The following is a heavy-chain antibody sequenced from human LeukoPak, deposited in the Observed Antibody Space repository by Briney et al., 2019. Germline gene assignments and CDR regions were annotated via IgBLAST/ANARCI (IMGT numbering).Heavy chain of an antibody. V-gene: IGHV4-39*07. CDR3: ARESAYYDFWSGYYTHAFDI. CDR2: IYYSGST. J-gene: IGHJ3*02. Sequence: SETLSLTCTVSGGSISSGTYYWGWIRQPLGKGLEWIGSIYYSGSTNYNPSLKSRVTISVDTSKNQFSLKLSSVTAADTAVYYCARESAYYDFWSGYYTHAFDIWGQGTMVTVSS. D-gene: IGHD3-3*01. CDR1: GGSISSGTYY.